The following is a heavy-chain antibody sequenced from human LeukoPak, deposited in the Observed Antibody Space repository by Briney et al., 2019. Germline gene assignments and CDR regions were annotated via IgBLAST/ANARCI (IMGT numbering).Heavy chain of an antibody. V-gene: IGHV4-61*02. CDR3: ARGGSGYYFPFDP. Sequence: SQTLSLTCTVSGGSISSGSYYWSWFRQPAGKGLEWIGRIYTSGSTNYNPSLKSRVTISVDTSKNQFSLKLSSVTAADTAVYYCARGGSGYYFPFDPWGQGTLVTVSS. CDR2: IYTSGST. J-gene: IGHJ5*02. D-gene: IGHD3-22*01. CDR1: GGSISSGSYY.